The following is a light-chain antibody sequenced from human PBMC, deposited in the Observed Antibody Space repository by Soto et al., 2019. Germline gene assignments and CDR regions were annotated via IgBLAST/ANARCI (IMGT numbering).Light chain of an antibody. CDR2: AAS. J-gene: IGKJ5*01. Sequence: DIQLTQSPSFLSASVGDRVTITCRASQGISSYLAWYQQKPGKAPKLLIYAASTLQSGVPSRFSGSGSGTEFTLTISSLQPEGFATYYCQQLNSYLSITFGQGTRLEIK. CDR3: QQLNSYLSIT. V-gene: IGKV1-9*01. CDR1: QGISSY.